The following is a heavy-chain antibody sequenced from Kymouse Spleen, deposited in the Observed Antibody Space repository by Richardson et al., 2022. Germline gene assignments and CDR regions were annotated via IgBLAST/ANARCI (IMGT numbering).Heavy chain of an antibody. D-gene: IGHD3-10*01. CDR3: ARRGITMVRGVPYYYYYGMDV. CDR1: GGSISSSNW. J-gene: IGHJ6*02. V-gene: IGHV4-4*02. Sequence: QVQLQESGPGLVKPSGTLSLTCAVSGGSISSSNWWSWVRQPPGKGLEWIGEIYHSGSTNYNPSLKSRVTISVDKSKNQFSLKLSSVTAADTAVYYCARRGITMVRGVPYYYYYGMDVWGQGTTVTVSS. CDR2: IYHSGST.